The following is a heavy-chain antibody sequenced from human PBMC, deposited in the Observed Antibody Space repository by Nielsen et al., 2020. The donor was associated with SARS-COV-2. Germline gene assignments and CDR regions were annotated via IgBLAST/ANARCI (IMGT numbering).Heavy chain of an antibody. Sequence: ASVKVSCKASGYTFTSYDINWVRQAIGQGLEWMGWMNPNSGNTGYAQKFQGRVTMTRNTSISTAYMELSSLRSEDTAVYYCARGQLWFGFFDLWGRGTLVTVSS. CDR1: GYTFTSYD. CDR3: ARGQLWFGFFDL. V-gene: IGHV1-8*01. D-gene: IGHD3-10*01. CDR2: MNPNSGNT. J-gene: IGHJ2*01.